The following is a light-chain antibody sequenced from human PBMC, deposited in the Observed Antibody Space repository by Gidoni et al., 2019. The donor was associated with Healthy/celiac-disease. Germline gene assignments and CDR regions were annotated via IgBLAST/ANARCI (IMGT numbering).Light chain of an antibody. CDR2: DIT. Sequence: QSALTQPRSVSGSPGQSVTISCTGTSSDVGHFYYVSWYQQHPGKAPKLMIYDITKRPSGVPDRFSGSRSGNTASLTISGLQVEDEADYYCCSGTDTYNILFGGGTTVTVL. J-gene: IGLJ2*01. CDR3: CSGTDTYNIL. V-gene: IGLV2-11*01. CDR1: SSDVGHFYY.